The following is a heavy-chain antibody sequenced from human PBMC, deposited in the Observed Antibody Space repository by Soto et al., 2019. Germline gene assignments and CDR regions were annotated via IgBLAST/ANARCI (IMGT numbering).Heavy chain of an antibody. V-gene: IGHV3-48*02. J-gene: IGHJ5*02. D-gene: IGHD3-3*01. Sequence: GGSLRLSCAASGFTFSSYSMNWVRQAPGKGLEWVSYISSSSSTIYYADSVKGRFTISRDNAKNSLYLQMNSLRDEDTAVYYCARGGPYDFWRSHELHNWFDPWGQGTLVTVSS. CDR2: ISSSSSTI. CDR1: GFTFSSYS. CDR3: ARGGPYDFWRSHELHNWFDP.